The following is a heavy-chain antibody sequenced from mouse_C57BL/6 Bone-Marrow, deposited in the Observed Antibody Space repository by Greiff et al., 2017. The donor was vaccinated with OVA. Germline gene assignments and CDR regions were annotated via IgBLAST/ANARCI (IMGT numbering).Heavy chain of an antibody. J-gene: IGHJ3*01. V-gene: IGHV1-26*01. CDR3: ARGYYGRAY. Sequence: EVQLQQSGPELVKPGASVKISCKASGYTFTDYYMNWVKQSHGKSLEWIGDINPNNGGTSYNQKFKGKATLTVDKSSSTAYMELRSLTSEDSAVYYCARGYYGRAYWGQGTLVTVSA. CDR2: INPNNGGT. CDR1: GYTFTDYY. D-gene: IGHD1-1*01.